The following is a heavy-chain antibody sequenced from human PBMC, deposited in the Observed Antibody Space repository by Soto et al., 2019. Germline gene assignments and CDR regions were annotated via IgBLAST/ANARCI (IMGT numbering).Heavy chain of an antibody. D-gene: IGHD6-6*01. J-gene: IGHJ4*02. V-gene: IGHV4-30-4*01. Sequence: SETLSLTCTVSGGSLSSGDYYWSWIRQPPGKGLEWIGYIYYSGSTYYTPSLRSRVTISVDTSKNQFSLKLSSVTAADTAVYYCARDVLYRTSRIDSWGQGTLVTSPQ. CDR3: ARDVLYRTSRIDS. CDR1: GGSLSSGDYY. CDR2: IYYSGST.